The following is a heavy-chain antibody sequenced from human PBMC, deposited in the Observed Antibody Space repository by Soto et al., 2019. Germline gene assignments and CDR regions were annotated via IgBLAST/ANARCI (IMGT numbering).Heavy chain of an antibody. V-gene: IGHV3-30-3*01. CDR3: ARDLLGGGYYFDF. CDR2: ISYDGSNE. J-gene: IGHJ4*02. D-gene: IGHD3-16*01. Sequence: QVQLVESGGGVVQPGRSLRLSCAASGFTFSYYAMHWVRQAPGKGLEWVAVISYDGSNEYYADSVKGRFTISRDNSKNSLDMQMNILSGEDTAVYYGARDLLGGGYYFDFCGQGTLVTVSS. CDR1: GFTFSYYA.